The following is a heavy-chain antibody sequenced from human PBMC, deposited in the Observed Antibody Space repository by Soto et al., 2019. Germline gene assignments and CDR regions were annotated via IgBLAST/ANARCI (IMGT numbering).Heavy chain of an antibody. Sequence: QVQLQESGPGLVKPSQTLSLTCTVSGGSISSGCYYWSWIRQHPGKGLEWIGYIYYSGSTYYNPSLKSRVTISVDTSKNQFSRKLSSVTAADTAVYYCARDETTVTPYRYYYGMDVWGQGTTVTVSS. CDR2: IYYSGST. J-gene: IGHJ6*02. V-gene: IGHV4-31*03. CDR1: GGSISSGCYY. CDR3: ARDETTVTPYRYYYGMDV. D-gene: IGHD4-4*01.